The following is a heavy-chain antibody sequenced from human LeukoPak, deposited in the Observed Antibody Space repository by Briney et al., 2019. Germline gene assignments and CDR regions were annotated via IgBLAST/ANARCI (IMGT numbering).Heavy chain of an antibody. CDR1: GFTFSSYS. D-gene: IGHD4-17*01. CDR3: ARADGDSPYYFDY. CDR2: ISSSSSYI. J-gene: IGHJ4*02. Sequence: GGSLRLSCAASGFTFSSYSMNWVRQAPGKGLEWVSSISSSSSYIYYADSVKGRFTISRDNAKNSLYLQMNSLRAEDTAVYYCARADGDSPYYFDYWGQGTLVTVSS. V-gene: IGHV3-21*01.